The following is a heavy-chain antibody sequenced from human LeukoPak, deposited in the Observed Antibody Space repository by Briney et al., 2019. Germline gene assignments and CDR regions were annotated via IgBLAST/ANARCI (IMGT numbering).Heavy chain of an antibody. D-gene: IGHD5-12*01. CDR3: ARDNSGYDYTFDY. V-gene: IGHV1-2*02. J-gene: IGHJ4*02. CDR1: GYTFTGYN. CDR2: INPNSGGT. Sequence: ASVKVSCKASGYTFTGYNMHWVRQAPGQGLEWMGWINPNSGGTNYAQKFQGRVTMTRDTSISTAYMELSRLRSDDTAVYYCARDNSGYDYTFDYWGQGTLVTVSS.